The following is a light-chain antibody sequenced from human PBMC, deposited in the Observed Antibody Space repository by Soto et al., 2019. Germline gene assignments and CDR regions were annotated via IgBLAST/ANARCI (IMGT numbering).Light chain of an antibody. Sequence: QAVVTQPASVSGSPGQSITISCTGTSSDVGSYNLVSWYQQHPGKAPKVLIYEDSKRPSGVSDHFSASKSGNTASLTISGLQADDEADYYCCSYAGSSTLLFGGGTKVTVL. CDR1: SSDVGSYNL. CDR2: EDS. J-gene: IGLJ3*02. CDR3: CSYAGSSTLL. V-gene: IGLV2-23*01.